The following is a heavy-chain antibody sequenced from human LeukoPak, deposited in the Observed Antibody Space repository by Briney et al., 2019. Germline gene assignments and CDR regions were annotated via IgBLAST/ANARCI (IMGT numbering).Heavy chain of an antibody. V-gene: IGHV3-66*01. CDR3: AGGKPKYQLLSFFSY. Sequence: GGSLRLSCAASGFTVSSNYMSWVRQAPGKGLEWVSVIYSGGSTYYADSVKGRFTISRDNSKNTLYLQMNSLRAEDTAVYYCAGGKPKYQLLSFFSYWGQGTLVTASS. CDR1: GFTVSSNY. D-gene: IGHD2-2*01. J-gene: IGHJ4*02. CDR2: IYSGGST.